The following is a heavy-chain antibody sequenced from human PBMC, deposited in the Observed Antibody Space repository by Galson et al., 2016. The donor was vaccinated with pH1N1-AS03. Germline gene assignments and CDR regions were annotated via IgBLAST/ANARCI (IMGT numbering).Heavy chain of an antibody. J-gene: IGHJ4*02. Sequence: SLRLSCAASGFTLSKYGMHWVRQAPGKGLEFASAFSSIGGRTFYANSAKGRFIVSRDTSKNTLSLQMGSLKIEDTAVYYCARDDSGYAYWGQGTPVTVSS. CDR2: FSSIGGRT. CDR3: ARDDSGYAY. CDR1: GFTLSKYG. D-gene: IGHD5-12*01. V-gene: IGHV3-64*01.